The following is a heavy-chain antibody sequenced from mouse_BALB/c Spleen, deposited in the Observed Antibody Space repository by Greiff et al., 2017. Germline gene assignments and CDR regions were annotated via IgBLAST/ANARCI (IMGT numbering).Heavy chain of an antibody. CDR2: ISSGSSTI. V-gene: IGHV5-17*02. Sequence: EVKLVESGGGLVQPGGSRKLSCAASGFTFSSFGMHWVRQAPEKGLEWVAYISSGSSTIYYADTVKGRFTISRVNPKNTLFLQMTSLRSEDTAMYYCAREFAYWGQGTLVTVSA. CDR3: AREFAY. J-gene: IGHJ3*01. CDR1: GFTFSSFG.